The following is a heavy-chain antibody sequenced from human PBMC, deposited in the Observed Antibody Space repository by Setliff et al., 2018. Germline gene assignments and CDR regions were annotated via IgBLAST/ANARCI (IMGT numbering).Heavy chain of an antibody. CDR2: INHSGST. CDR3: ARCDYGFWRAIDY. J-gene: IGHJ4*02. Sequence: SETLSLTCTVYGGSSSDYYWGWVRQPPGKGLEWIGEINHSGSTNYIPSLKSRLTISVDTSKNQFSLKLNSVTAADTAMYYCARCDYGFWRAIDYWGQGTLVTVSS. CDR1: GGSSSDYY. D-gene: IGHD3-3*01. V-gene: IGHV4-34*10.